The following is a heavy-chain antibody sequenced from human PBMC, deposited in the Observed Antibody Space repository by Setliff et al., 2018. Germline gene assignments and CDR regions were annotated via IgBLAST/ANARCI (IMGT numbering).Heavy chain of an antibody. CDR3: VRDLHWGFDY. J-gene: IGHJ4*02. CDR2: IYPGNADT. V-gene: IGHV5-51*01. CDR1: GYSFTDYW. D-gene: IGHD7-27*01. Sequence: PGESLKISCKGSGYSFTDYWIAWVRQTPGKGLEWMGTIYPGNADTRYSPSFQGQVTISTDTSINTAFLQWNNLKASDTAVYYCVRDLHWGFDYWGLGTLVTVSS.